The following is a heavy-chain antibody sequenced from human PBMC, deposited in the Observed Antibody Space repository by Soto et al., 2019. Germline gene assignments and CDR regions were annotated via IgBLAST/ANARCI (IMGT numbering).Heavy chain of an antibody. V-gene: IGHV3-23*01. CDR1: GFPFWTYS. CDR3: AKGYCSGPSCYRGYGMDV. CDR2: ISGSGTAT. Sequence: EVKLLESGGGLVQPGGSMRLSCEASGFPFWTYSMSWVRQAPRKGLEWVSGISGSGTATYYTDSVKGRFTVSRDNSENTLYLQMDSLRAEDTAVYYCAKGYCSGPSCYRGYGMDVWGQGTTVTVSS. D-gene: IGHD2-2*01. J-gene: IGHJ6*02.